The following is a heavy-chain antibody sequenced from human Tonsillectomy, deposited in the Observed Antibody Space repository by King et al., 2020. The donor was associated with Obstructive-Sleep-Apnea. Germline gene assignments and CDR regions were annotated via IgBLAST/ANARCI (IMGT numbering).Heavy chain of an antibody. CDR2: ISSSIIYI. D-gene: IGHD3-10*01. V-gene: IGHV3-21*01. J-gene: IGHJ4*02. Sequence: VQLVESGGGLVKPGGSLRLSCAASGFTFSSYSMNWVRQAPGKGLEWVSSISSSIIYIYYADSVKCRFTISRDNAKNSLYLQMNSLRADDTAVYYCARANGSGSYWHWGQGTLVTVSS. CDR3: ARANGSGSYWH. CDR1: GFTFSSYS.